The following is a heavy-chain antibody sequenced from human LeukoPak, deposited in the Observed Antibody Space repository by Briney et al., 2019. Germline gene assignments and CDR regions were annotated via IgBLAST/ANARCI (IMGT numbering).Heavy chain of an antibody. CDR2: IYYSGST. D-gene: IGHD2-2*02. J-gene: IGHJ4*02. CDR1: GGSISSSSYY. Sequence: SETLSLTCTVSGGSISSSSYYWGWIRQPPGKGLEWIGSIYYSGSTYYNPSLKSRVTISVDTSKNQFSLKLSSVTAADTAVYYCARGVVPAATPFDYWGQGTLVTVSS. CDR3: ARGVVPAATPFDY. V-gene: IGHV4-39*01.